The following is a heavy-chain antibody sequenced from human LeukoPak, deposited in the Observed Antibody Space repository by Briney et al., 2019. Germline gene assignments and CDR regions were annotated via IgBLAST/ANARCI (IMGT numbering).Heavy chain of an antibody. CDR3: GRAGSHDRQTIDF. V-gene: IGHV1-8*01. D-gene: IGHD1-26*01. CDR1: GYTFTTYD. J-gene: IGHJ4*02. Sequence: ASVKVSCKTSGYTFTTYDIDWVRQATGQGLEWMGWLNPNSDNTASAQSFQGRLTLTRNTSISTAYMELSSLRSEDTAIYYCGRAGSHDRQTIDFWGQGTLVSVSS. CDR2: LNPNSDNT.